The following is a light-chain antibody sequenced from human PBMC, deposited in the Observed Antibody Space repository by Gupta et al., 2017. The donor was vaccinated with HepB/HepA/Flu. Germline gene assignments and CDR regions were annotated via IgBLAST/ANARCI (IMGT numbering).Light chain of an antibody. J-gene: IGKJ4*01. CDR1: QSISSW. Sequence: DIQMTQSPSTLSASVGDRVTVTCRASQSISSWLAWYQQKPGKAPNLLIYKASTLEGGVPSRFSGSGSGTEFTLTISSLQPDDFATYHCQQENSYPLTFGRGTKVEI. CDR3: QQENSYPLT. CDR2: KAS. V-gene: IGKV1-5*03.